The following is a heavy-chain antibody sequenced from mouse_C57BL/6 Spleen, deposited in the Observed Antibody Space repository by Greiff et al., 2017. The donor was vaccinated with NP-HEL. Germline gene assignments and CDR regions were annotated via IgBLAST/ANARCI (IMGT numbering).Heavy chain of an antibody. CDR1: GYAFTNYL. CDR2: INPGSGGT. J-gene: IGHJ2*01. D-gene: IGHD3-2*02. CDR3: ARYGAQARDY. V-gene: IGHV1-54*01. Sequence: QVQLKESGAELVRPGTSVKVSCKASGYAFTNYLIEWVKQRPGQGLEWIGVINPGSGGTNYNEKFKGKATLTADKSSSTAYMQLSSLTSEDSAVYFCARYGAQARDYWGQGTTLTVSS.